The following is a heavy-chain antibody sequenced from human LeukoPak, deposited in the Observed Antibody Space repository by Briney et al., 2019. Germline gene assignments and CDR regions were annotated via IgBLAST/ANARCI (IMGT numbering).Heavy chain of an antibody. CDR1: GFTFSSYS. V-gene: IGHV3-21*01. Sequence: GGSLRLSCAASGFTFSSYSMNWVRQAPGKELEWVSSISSSSSYIYYADSVKGRFTISRDNAKNSLYLQMNSLRAEDTAVYYCARDLDSDTFDIWGQGTMVTVSS. CDR2: ISSSSSYI. CDR3: ARDLDSDTFDI. D-gene: IGHD3-22*01. J-gene: IGHJ3*02.